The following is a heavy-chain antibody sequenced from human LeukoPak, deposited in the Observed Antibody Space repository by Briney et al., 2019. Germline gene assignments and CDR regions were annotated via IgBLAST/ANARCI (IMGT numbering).Heavy chain of an antibody. V-gene: IGHV3-48*02. CDR2: ISSSSSTI. J-gene: IGHJ3*02. CDR1: ELTFSRYS. D-gene: IGHD5-12*01. CDR3: ARDEGYSGYVDAFDI. Sequence: WGSLRLSCAASELTFSRYSMNWVRQAPGKGLEWVSYISSSSSTIYYADSVKGRFTISRDNAKNSLYLQMNSLRDEDTAVYYCARDEGYSGYVDAFDIWGQGTMVTVSS.